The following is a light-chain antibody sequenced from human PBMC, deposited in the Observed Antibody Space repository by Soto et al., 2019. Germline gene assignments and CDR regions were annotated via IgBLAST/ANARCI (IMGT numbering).Light chain of an antibody. CDR1: QSVSRNY. J-gene: IGKJ4*01. Sequence: EIVLTQSPGTLSLSPGERASLSCRASQSVSRNYVAWYHYKPGQAPRLLIYDASTRATGIPDRFSGSGSGADFTLTISRLAPEDFAVYFCQQYGRTPLTFGGGSKVEIK. CDR2: DAS. CDR3: QQYGRTPLT. V-gene: IGKV3-20*01.